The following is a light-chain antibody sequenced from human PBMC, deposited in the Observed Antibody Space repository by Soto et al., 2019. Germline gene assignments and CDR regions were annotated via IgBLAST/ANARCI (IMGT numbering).Light chain of an antibody. J-gene: IGKJ1*01. CDR3: QQRSNWPPWT. V-gene: IGKV3-11*01. CDR1: QSVDRY. Sequence: EVVLTQSPYTLSLSPGETATLSCRASQSVDRYVAWYQQKVGQAPRLLIYDAYTRATGVGARFSGSGSGTDFTLTISSLEPEDFAVYYCQQRSNWPPWTFGQGTKVDIK. CDR2: DAY.